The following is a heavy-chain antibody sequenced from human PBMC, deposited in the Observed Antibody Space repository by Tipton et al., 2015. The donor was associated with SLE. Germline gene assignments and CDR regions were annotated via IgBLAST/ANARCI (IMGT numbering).Heavy chain of an antibody. D-gene: IGHD2-15*01. CDR3: AKDRVVADSPYFYGMVV. J-gene: IGHJ6*02. V-gene: IGHV3-33*06. CDR1: GFTFSSYG. Sequence: SLRLSCAASGFTFSSYGMHWVRQAPGKGLEWVSVIWNDGSNKYYADSVKGRFTISRDNSKNTLYLQMNSLRAEDTAVYYCAKDRVVADSPYFYGMVVWGQGPSVTVPS. CDR2: IWNDGSNK.